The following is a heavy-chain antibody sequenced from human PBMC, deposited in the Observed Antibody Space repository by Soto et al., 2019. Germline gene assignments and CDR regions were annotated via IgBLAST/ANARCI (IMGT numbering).Heavy chain of an antibody. CDR2: MYNTGST. CDR1: GGSISGYY. V-gene: IGHV4-59*01. CDR3: ARAGTTMVRGVISGWFDP. Sequence: SETLSLTCTVSGGSISGYYWSWIRQPPGKGLEWIGYMYNTGSTVYNPSFKSRVTISVDTSKNQFSLKLNSVTAADTAVYYCARAGTTMVRGVISGWFDPWGQGTLVTVSS. D-gene: IGHD3-10*01. J-gene: IGHJ5*02.